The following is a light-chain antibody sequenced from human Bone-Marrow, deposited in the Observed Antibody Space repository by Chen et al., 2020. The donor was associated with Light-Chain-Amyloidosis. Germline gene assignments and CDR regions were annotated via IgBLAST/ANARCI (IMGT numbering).Light chain of an antibody. Sequence: SYELTQPHSVSVSPGQAARITCTGDDLPTKYAYWYQQKPGQAPVLVIHRDTERPSGISERFSRSSSGTTATLTISGVPAADEADYHCQSADSSGTYEVIFGGGTKLTV. CDR2: RDT. V-gene: IGLV3-25*03. CDR1: DLPTKY. J-gene: IGLJ2*01. CDR3: QSADSSGTYEVI.